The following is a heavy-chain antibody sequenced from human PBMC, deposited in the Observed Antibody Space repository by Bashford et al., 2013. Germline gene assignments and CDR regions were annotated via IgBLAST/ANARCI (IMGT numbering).Heavy chain of an antibody. Sequence: VRQAPGKGLEWVGRSRNKANSYSTDYAASVKGRFTISRDDSKSIAYLQMNSLKTEDTAVYYCTRDRNSAPSPWGQGTLVTVSS. CDR2: SRNKANSYST. V-gene: IGHV3-72*01. D-gene: IGHD2/OR15-2a*01. J-gene: IGHJ5*02. CDR3: TRDRNSAPSP.